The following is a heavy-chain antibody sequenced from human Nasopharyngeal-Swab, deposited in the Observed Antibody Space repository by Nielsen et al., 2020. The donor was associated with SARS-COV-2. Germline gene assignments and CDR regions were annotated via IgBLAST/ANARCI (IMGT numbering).Heavy chain of an antibody. D-gene: IGHD6-6*01. CDR1: GFTFSSYE. J-gene: IGHJ6*02. V-gene: IGHV3-48*03. Sequence: GESLKISCAASGFTFSSYEMNWVRQALGKGLEWLSYISSGGRTIAYADSVKGRFTISRDNAKNSLYLQMNSLRADDTAVYYCARDRPGRMDVWGQGTMVTVSS. CDR3: ARDRPGRMDV. CDR2: ISSGGRTI.